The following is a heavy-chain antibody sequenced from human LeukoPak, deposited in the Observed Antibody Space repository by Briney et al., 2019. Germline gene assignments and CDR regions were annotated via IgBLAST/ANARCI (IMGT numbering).Heavy chain of an antibody. CDR2: ISGSGTST. CDR3: AKAAYYFDNSGPGPLYFQH. J-gene: IGHJ1*01. CDR1: GFTFSSYA. V-gene: IGHV3-23*01. Sequence: GASLRLSCAASGFTFSSYAMSWVRRAPGKGLEWVSGISGSGTSTYYADSVKGRFTISRDNSKNTLNLQMNSLRAEDTAVYYCAKAAYYFDNSGPGPLYFQHWGQGTLVTVSS. D-gene: IGHD3-22*01.